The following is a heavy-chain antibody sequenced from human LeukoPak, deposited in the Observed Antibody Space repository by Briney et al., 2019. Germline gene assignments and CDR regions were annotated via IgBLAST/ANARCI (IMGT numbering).Heavy chain of an antibody. J-gene: IGHJ6*02. D-gene: IGHD6-25*01. V-gene: IGHV3-30*04. CDR3: ARDSANGMDV. Sequence: GRSLRLSCAASGFTFNMFAVHWVRQAPGRGLEWVTIISYDGSGKFYADSVKGRFTISRDNSKNTLYLQMDSLRVEDTAVYYCARDSANGMDVWGQGTAVTVSS. CDR1: GFTFNMFA. CDR2: ISYDGSGK.